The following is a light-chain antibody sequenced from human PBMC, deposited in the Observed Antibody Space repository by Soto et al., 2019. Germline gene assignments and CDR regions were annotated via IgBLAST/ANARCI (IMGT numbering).Light chain of an antibody. J-gene: IGLJ1*01. CDR3: SSYTSSSTPYV. Sequence: SLTQPAPLSWAPGQAITIFWPGNNSDVGGYNYVSWYQQHPGKAPKLMIYDVSNRPSGVSNRFSGSKSGNTASLTISGLQAEDEADYYCSSYTSSSTPYVFGTGTKVTVL. CDR2: DVS. V-gene: IGLV2-14*01. CDR1: NSDVGGYNY.